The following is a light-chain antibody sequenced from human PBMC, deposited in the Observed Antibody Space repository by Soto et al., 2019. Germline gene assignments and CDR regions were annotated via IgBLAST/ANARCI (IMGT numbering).Light chain of an antibody. V-gene: IGLV2-14*01. CDR1: TTDVGGYNY. J-gene: IGLJ1*01. CDR2: EVS. Sequence: QSALTQPASVSGSPGQSITISCTGTTTDVGGYNYVSWYQQHPGKAPKLMIYEVSNRPSGVSNRFSGSKSGNTASLTISGLQAEDEPDYYCSSYATSSTLHLFGTGTKLTVL. CDR3: SSYATSSTLHL.